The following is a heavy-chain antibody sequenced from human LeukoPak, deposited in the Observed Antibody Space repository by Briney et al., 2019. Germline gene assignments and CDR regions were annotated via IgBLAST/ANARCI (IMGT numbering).Heavy chain of an antibody. Sequence: GGSLRLSCAASGFTFNNAWMSWVRQSSGKGLEWVGQIDKKDKGYATATAYAASVKGRFTISRDDSINTAYLQMKSLKTEDTALYYCTRDSGTYNWFDPWGQGTLVTVSS. V-gene: IGHV3-73*01. CDR3: TRDSGTYNWFDP. CDR2: IDKKDKGYATAT. D-gene: IGHD1-26*01. CDR1: GFTFNNAW. J-gene: IGHJ5*02.